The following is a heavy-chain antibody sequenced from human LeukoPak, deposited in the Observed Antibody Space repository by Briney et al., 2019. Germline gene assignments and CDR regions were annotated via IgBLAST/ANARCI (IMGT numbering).Heavy chain of an antibody. CDR1: GGSISSYY. CDR3: ARDKKGTSCCDY. Sequence: SETLSLTCTVSGGSISSYYWSWIRQSPGKGLEWIGFIYYSGSTTYNPSLKSRVTISVDTSKNQFSLKLSSVTAADTAVYYCARDKKGTSCCDYWGQGTLVTVSS. V-gene: IGHV4-59*01. J-gene: IGHJ4*02. D-gene: IGHD2-2*01. CDR2: IYYSGST.